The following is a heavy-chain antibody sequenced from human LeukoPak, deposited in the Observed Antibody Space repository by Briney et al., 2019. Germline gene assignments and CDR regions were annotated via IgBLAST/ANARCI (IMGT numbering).Heavy chain of an antibody. J-gene: IGHJ4*02. CDR2: ISGSGGST. V-gene: IGHV3-23*01. Sequence: GGSLRLSCVASGFTFSSSAMNWVRQAPGKGLEWVSAISGSGGSTYYADPVKGRFTISRDNSKNTLYLRMNSLRAEDSAVYYCAIGDGLGELSSSFDYWGQGTLVTVSS. CDR1: GFTFSSSA. D-gene: IGHD3-16*02. CDR3: AIGDGLGELSSSFDY.